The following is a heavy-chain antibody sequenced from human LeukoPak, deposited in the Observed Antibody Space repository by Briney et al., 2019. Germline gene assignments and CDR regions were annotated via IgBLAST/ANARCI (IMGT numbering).Heavy chain of an antibody. CDR1: GGSISSSSFY. CDR3: ARREVYSNYAYFDY. Sequence: PSETLSLTCTVSGGSISSSSFYWGWIRQPPGKGLEWIGSIYYSGSTYYNPSLKSRVTISVDTSKNQFSLKLSSVTAADTAVYYCARREVYSNYAYFDYWGQGTLVTVSS. CDR2: IYYSGST. V-gene: IGHV4-39*01. J-gene: IGHJ4*02. D-gene: IGHD4-11*01.